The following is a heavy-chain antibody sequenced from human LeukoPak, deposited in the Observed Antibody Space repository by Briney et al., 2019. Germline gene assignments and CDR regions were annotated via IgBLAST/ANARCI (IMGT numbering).Heavy chain of an antibody. J-gene: IGHJ3*02. Sequence: PSETLSLTCTVSGGSISSSSYYWGWIRQPPGKGLEWIGEINHSGSTNYNPSLKSRVTISVDTSKNQFSLKLNSVTAADTAAYYCARGGPGCSIGRHVFDIWGQGTMVTVSS. CDR1: GGSISSSSYY. CDR2: INHSGST. V-gene: IGHV4-39*07. D-gene: IGHD5-18*01. CDR3: ARGGPGCSIGRHVFDI.